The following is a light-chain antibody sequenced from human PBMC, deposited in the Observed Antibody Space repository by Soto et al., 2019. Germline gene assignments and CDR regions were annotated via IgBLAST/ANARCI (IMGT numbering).Light chain of an antibody. J-gene: IGKJ1*01. V-gene: IGKV1-5*01. Sequence: DIQMTQSPSTLSASVGDRVTITCRASQSISSWLGWYQQKPGKAPKLLIYDASSLESGVPSRFSGSGSGTEFTLTISSLQPDDFATYYCQQYNSYSGWTFGQGTKVDIK. CDR2: DAS. CDR3: QQYNSYSGWT. CDR1: QSISSW.